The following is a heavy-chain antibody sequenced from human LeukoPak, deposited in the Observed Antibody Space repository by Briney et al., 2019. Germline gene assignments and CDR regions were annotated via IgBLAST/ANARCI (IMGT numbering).Heavy chain of an antibody. V-gene: IGHV1-2*02. CDR2: INPNSGGT. J-gene: IGHJ4*02. Sequence: GASVKVSCKASGYTFTGYYMHWVRQAPGQGLEWMGWINPNSGGTNYAQKFQGRVTITTDESTSTAYMELSSLRSEDTAVYYCAITGYSSSWYGGDYWGQGTLVTVSS. D-gene: IGHD6-13*01. CDR1: GYTFTGYY. CDR3: AITGYSSSWYGGDY.